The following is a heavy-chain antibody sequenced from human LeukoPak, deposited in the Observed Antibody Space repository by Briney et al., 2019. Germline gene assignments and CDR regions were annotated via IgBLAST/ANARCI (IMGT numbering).Heavy chain of an antibody. D-gene: IGHD6-19*01. CDR2: ISGSGGSA. CDR3: AKDSSSGWYEPRLDY. CDR1: GFTFSSYA. J-gene: IGHJ4*02. Sequence: GGSLRLSCAASGFTFSSYAMSWVRQAPGKGLEWVSAISGSGGSAYYADSVKGRFTISRDNSKNTLYPQMNSLRAEDTAVYYCAKDSSSGWYEPRLDYWGQRTLVTVSS. V-gene: IGHV3-23*01.